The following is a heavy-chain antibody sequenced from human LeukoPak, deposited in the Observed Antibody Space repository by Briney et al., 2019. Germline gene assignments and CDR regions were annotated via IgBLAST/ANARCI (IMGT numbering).Heavy chain of an antibody. Sequence: KTGGSLRLSCAASGFTFSNYNMNWVRQAPGKGLEWVSSISSGGIYIYYADSVKGRLTISRDNANNSLYLQMNSLRAEDTAVYYCARDSPSDNGYFVYWGQGTLVTVSS. CDR3: ARDSPSDNGYFVY. V-gene: IGHV3-21*01. CDR2: ISSGGIYI. D-gene: IGHD1-1*01. J-gene: IGHJ4*02. CDR1: GFTFSNYN.